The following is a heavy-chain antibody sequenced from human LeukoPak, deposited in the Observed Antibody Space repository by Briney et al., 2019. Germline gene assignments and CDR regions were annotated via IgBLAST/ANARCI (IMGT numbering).Heavy chain of an antibody. D-gene: IGHD3-22*01. CDR3: AKVTLKRGYYDSSGSPFDY. V-gene: IGHV3-23*01. CDR2: ISGSGGST. J-gene: IGHJ4*02. CDR1: GFTLSSYA. Sequence: GGSLRLSCAASGFTLSSYAMSWVRQAPGKGLEWISAISGSGGSTYYADSVKGRFTISGDNSKNTLYLQMNRLRAEDTAVYYCAKVTLKRGYYDSSGSPFDYWGQGTLVTVSS.